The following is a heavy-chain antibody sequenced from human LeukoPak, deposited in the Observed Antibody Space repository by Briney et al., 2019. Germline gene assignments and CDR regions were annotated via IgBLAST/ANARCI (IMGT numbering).Heavy chain of an antibody. CDR3: ARIGRPAAFDI. Sequence: GGSLRLSCAASGFTFSDYYMSWIRQAPGKGLEWVSYITSSGSTIYYADSMKGRITISRDNAKHSLFLQLDSLRAEDTAVYDCARIGRPAAFDIWGQGTLVIVSS. D-gene: IGHD6-6*01. CDR2: ITSSGSTI. CDR1: GFTFSDYY. V-gene: IGHV3-11*01. J-gene: IGHJ3*02.